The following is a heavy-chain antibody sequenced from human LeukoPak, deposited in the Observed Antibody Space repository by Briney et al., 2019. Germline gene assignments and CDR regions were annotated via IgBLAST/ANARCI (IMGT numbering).Heavy chain of an antibody. V-gene: IGHV3-30*03. CDR3: ASLSGSYNYDAFDI. J-gene: IGHJ3*02. D-gene: IGHD1-26*01. CDR2: ISYDGSNK. Sequence: PGGSLRLSCAASGFTFSSYGMHWVRQAPGKGLEWVAVISYDGSNKYYADSVKGRFTISRDNSKNTLYLQMNSLRAEDTAVYYCASLSGSYNYDAFDIWGQGTMVTVSS. CDR1: GFTFSSYG.